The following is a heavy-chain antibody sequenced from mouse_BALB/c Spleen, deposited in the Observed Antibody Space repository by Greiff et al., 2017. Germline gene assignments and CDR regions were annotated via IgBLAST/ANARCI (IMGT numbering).Heavy chain of an antibody. V-gene: IGHV2-9*02. CDR3: ARVMDYGSSFYAMDY. Sequence: QVQLKESGPGLVAPSQSLSITCTVSGFSLTSYGVHWVRQPPGKGLEWLGVIWAGGSTNYNSALMSRLSISKDNSKSQVFLKMNSLQTDDTAMYYGARVMDYGSSFYAMDYWGQGTAVTVSS. CDR2: IWAGGST. D-gene: IGHD1-1*01. J-gene: IGHJ4*01. CDR1: GFSLTSYG.